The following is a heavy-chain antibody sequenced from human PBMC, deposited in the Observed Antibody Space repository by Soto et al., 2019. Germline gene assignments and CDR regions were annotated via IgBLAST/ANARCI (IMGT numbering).Heavy chain of an antibody. D-gene: IGHD5-12*01. CDR2: IIPIFGTA. V-gene: IGHV1-69*01. J-gene: IGHJ4*02. CDR3: ARNLRGDGYNFDY. CDR1: GGTFSSYA. Sequence: QGQLVQSGAEVKKPGSSVKVSCKASGGTFSSYAISWVRQAPGQGLEWMGGIIPIFGTANYAQKFQGRDTITADDSTTTAYMELSSLRVEDTAVYYCARNLRGDGYNFDYWGQGTLVTVSS.